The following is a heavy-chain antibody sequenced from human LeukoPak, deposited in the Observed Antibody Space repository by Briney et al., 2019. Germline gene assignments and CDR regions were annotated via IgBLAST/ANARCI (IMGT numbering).Heavy chain of an antibody. J-gene: IGHJ4*02. CDR2: ISGSGAMT. Sequence: AGGSLRLSCAASGFTLSNHGMIWVRQAPGKGLEWVSSISGSGAMTYYADSVKGRFTISRDNAMDRLYLQMNSLRADDTAVYSCVKDRVDGSGSQFDSWGQGSLVIVSS. CDR1: GFTLSNHG. CDR3: VKDRVDGSGSQFDS. V-gene: IGHV3-23*01. D-gene: IGHD3-10*01.